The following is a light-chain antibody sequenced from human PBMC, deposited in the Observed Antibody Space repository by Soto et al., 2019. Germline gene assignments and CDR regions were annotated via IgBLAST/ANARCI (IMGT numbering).Light chain of an antibody. J-gene: IGKJ4*01. Sequence: ETVLTQSPATLSLSPGERATLSCRASRSISNSLAWYQHKPGQAPRLLIYDASNRATGIPARFSGSGSGTDFTLTISSLEPEDFAVYYCQQRSNWPLFGGGTKVEIE. V-gene: IGKV3-11*01. CDR3: QQRSNWPL. CDR2: DAS. CDR1: RSISNS.